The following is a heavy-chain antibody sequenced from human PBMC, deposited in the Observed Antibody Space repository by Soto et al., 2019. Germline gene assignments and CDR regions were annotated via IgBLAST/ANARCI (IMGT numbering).Heavy chain of an antibody. J-gene: IGHJ4*02. Sequence: ASETLSLTCTVSGGSINSGDFYWSWIRQPPGKGLEWIGYIYYTGSAYYNPSLKSRVTISIDTSKNQFSLNLTSVTAADTAVHYCARVDILTGYHYWGQGTLVTVSS. CDR1: GGSINSGDFY. CDR2: IYYTGSA. CDR3: ARVDILTGYHY. D-gene: IGHD3-9*01. V-gene: IGHV4-30-4*01.